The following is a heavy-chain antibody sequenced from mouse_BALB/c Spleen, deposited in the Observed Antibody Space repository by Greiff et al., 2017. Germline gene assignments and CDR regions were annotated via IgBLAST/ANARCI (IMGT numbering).Heavy chain of an antibody. D-gene: IGHD1-1*01. Sequence: VQLQQSGAELVRPGVSVKISCKGSGYTFTDYAMHWVKQSHAKSLEWIGVISTYYGDASYNQKFKGKATMTVDKSSSTAYMELARLTSEDSAIYYCARGDYYGSSVDYWGQGTTLTVSS. CDR3: ARGDYYGSSVDY. V-gene: IGHV1S137*01. J-gene: IGHJ2*01. CDR2: ISTYYGDA. CDR1: GYTFTDYA.